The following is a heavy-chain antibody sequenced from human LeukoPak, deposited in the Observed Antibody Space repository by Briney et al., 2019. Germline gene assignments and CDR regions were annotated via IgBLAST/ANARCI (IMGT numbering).Heavy chain of an antibody. D-gene: IGHD3-3*01. CDR2: ISGSGGST. Sequence: PGGSLRLSCAASGFTFSSYAMSWVRQAPGKGLEWASAISGSGGSTYYADSVKGRFTISRDNSKNTLYLQMNSLRAEDTAVYYCANDRARITIFGEVITHMDVWGQGTTVTVSS. V-gene: IGHV3-23*01. CDR3: ANDRARITIFGEVITHMDV. CDR1: GFTFSSYA. J-gene: IGHJ6*02.